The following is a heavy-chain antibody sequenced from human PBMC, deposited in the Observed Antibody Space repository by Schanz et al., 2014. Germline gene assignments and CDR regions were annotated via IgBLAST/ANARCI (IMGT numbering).Heavy chain of an antibody. CDR3: ARANYRRKINFDY. V-gene: IGHV3-48*01. CDR1: GFSFSSYS. D-gene: IGHD3-10*01. Sequence: DLVESRGGLIQRGESLRLSCSASGFSFSSYSMNWVRQVPGKGREWLSYIATSSSTRHYADSVKGRVTISRDNAKNSLYLQMNSLKAEDTAVYYCARANYRRKINFDYWGQGTLVTVSS. J-gene: IGHJ4*02. CDR2: IATSSSTR.